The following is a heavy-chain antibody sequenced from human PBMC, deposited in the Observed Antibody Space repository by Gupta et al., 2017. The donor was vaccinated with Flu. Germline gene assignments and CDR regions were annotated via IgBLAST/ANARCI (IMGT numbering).Heavy chain of an antibody. CDR1: GISISDESFY. CDR3: ARSKRGPTNWNSGHYGIDV. J-gene: IGHJ6*02. CDR2: IYFRGFT. D-gene: IGHD1-7*01. Sequence: QLHLQESGPGLVRPSETLSLSCNVSGISISDESFYWVWIRQAPGSGPEWIAGIYFRGFTFYNPSLKSRVNIYSDTSKNFFSLRVKSVTATDTAVYYCARSKRGPTNWNSGHYGIDVWGQGTPVTVSS. V-gene: IGHV4-39*01.